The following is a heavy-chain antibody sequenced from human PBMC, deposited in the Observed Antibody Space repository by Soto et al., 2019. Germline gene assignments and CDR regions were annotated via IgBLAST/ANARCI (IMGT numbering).Heavy chain of an antibody. D-gene: IGHD6-19*01. CDR3: VRDRSAFRVDHCIQH. V-gene: IGHV3-23*01. Sequence: PESSLKLSSAASGGSFSIYAMSWARQAPGKGLEWVSAISGSGSRTYYADSVRGRFTVSRDNAQNTLYLQLNSLNSEDTDVYYCVRDRSAFRVDHCIQHWAPGSLV. CDR2: ISGSGSRT. CDR1: GGSFSIYA. J-gene: IGHJ1*01.